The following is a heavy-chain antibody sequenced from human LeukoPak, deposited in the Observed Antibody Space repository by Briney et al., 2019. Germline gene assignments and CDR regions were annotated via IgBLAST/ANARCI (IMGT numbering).Heavy chain of an antibody. V-gene: IGHV3-53*01. J-gene: IGHJ5*02. D-gene: IGHD3-22*01. Sequence: GGSLRLSCAASGFTFSIYGMSWVRQAPGKGLEWVSVIYSGGSTYYADSVKGRFTISRDNSKNTLYLQMNSLRAEDTAVYYCARDRGYDSSGSTWFDPWGQGTLVTVSS. CDR1: GFTFSIYG. CDR2: IYSGGST. CDR3: ARDRGYDSSGSTWFDP.